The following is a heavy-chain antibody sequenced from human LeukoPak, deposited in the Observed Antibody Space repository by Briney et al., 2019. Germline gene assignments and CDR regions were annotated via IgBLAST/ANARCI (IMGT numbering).Heavy chain of an antibody. Sequence: PSETLSLTCAVSGGSINSGGYSWSWIRQPPGKGLEWIGYIYHSGTIYSNPSLKSRVTISVNSSKNQFSLKLNSVTAADTAVYYCARGLTTVAPGDTFDIWGQGTMVTVSS. CDR1: GGSINSGGYS. CDR2: IYHSGTI. J-gene: IGHJ3*02. V-gene: IGHV4-30-2*01. CDR3: ARGLTTVAPGDTFDI. D-gene: IGHD4-11*01.